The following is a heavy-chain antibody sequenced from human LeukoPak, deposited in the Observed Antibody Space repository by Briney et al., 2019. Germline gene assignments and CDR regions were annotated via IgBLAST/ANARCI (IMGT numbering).Heavy chain of an antibody. Sequence: GGSLRLSCSASGFTFSRYPMHWVRQAPGKGLEFVSAINANGRSIYYADSVKGRFTISRDNSKNTLYLQMNSLRAEDTAVYYCAHISSSWPDYWGQGTLVTVSS. CDR1: GFTFSRYP. V-gene: IGHV3-64*04. J-gene: IGHJ4*02. D-gene: IGHD6-13*01. CDR3: AHISSSWPDY. CDR2: INANGRSI.